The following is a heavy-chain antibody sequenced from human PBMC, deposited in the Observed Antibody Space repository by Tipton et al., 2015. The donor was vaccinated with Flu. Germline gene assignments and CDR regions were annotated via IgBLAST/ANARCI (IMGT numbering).Heavy chain of an antibody. CDR2: MTGSGAGT. CDR3: AKNMDSLFFFDH. V-gene: IGHV3-23*01. J-gene: IGHJ4*02. CDR1: GFRFSTLA. Sequence: SLRLSCEASGFRFSTLAMSWVRQAPGKGLEWVSTMTGSGAGTYVADSVKGRFTVSRDNPKNTLYLELNSLRVEDTAIYYCAKNMDSLFFFDHWGQGTLVTVSS. D-gene: IGHD2/OR15-2a*01.